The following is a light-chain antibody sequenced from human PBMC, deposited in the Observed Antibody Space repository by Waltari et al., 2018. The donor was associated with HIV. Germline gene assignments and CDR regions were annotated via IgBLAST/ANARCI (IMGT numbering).Light chain of an antibody. CDR1: GSNTGSTT. V-gene: IGLV1-44*01. J-gene: IGLJ3*02. Sequence: VLTPPPSVSGPHWQRVTISCSGSGSNTGSTTVNMYMQLPGMAHKLVIRNDDERPSGVPGRFSGSKSGTSASLAISGLQTDDEADYFCAAWDDWLRGWVFGGGTKLTVL. CDR3: AAWDDWLRGWV. CDR2: NDD.